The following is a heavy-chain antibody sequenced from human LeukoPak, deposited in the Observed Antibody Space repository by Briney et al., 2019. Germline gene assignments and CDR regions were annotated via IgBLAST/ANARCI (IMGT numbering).Heavy chain of an antibody. CDR2: ISSSGSTI. V-gene: IGHV3-48*03. D-gene: IGHD3-10*01. CDR1: GFTFSSYE. Sequence: GSLRLSCAASGFTFSSYEMNWVRQAPGKGLEWVSYISSSGSTIYYADSVKGRFTISRDNAKNSLYLQMNSLRAEDTAVYYCARLRWFEPDDAFDIWGQGTMVTVSS. J-gene: IGHJ3*02. CDR3: ARLRWFEPDDAFDI.